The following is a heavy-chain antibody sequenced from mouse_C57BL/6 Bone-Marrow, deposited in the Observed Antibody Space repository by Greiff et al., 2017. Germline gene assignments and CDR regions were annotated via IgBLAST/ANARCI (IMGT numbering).Heavy chain of an antibody. CDR1: GYTFTSYW. CDR3: ARQLRPKVKYYFDY. CDR2: IDPSDSYT. J-gene: IGHJ2*01. D-gene: IGHD3-2*02. V-gene: IGHV1-50*01. Sequence: QVQLQQSGAELVKPGASVKLSCKASGYTFTSYWMQWVKQRPGPGLEWIGEIDPSDSYTNYNQKFKGKATLTVDTSSSTAYMQLSSLTSEDSAVYYCARQLRPKVKYYFDYWGQGTTLTVSS.